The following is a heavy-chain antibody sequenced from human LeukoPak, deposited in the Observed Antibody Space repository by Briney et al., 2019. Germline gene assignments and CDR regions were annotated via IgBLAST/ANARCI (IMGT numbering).Heavy chain of an antibody. J-gene: IGHJ4*02. D-gene: IGHD4-17*01. CDR2: ISWNSGSI. V-gene: IGHV3-9*01. CDR1: EFSVGSNY. Sequence: GGSLRLSCAASEFSVGSNYMTWVRQAPGKGLEWVSGISWNSGSIGYADSVKGRFTISRDNAKNSLYLQMNSLRAEDTALYYCAEDFITTVTTPDYWGQGTLVTVSS. CDR3: AEDFITTVTTPDY.